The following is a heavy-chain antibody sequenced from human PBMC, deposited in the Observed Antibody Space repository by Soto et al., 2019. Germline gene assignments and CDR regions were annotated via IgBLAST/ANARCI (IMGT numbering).Heavy chain of an antibody. J-gene: IGHJ4*02. D-gene: IGHD5-18*01. V-gene: IGHV4-34*01. Sequence: ASETLSLTCAVYGGSFSGYYWSWIRQPPGKGLEWIGEINHSGSTNYNPSLKSRVTISVDTSKNQFSLKLSSVTAAETAVYYCERGPLKQLWLRYWGQGTLVTVSS. CDR3: ERGPLKQLWLRY. CDR1: GGSFSGYY. CDR2: INHSGST.